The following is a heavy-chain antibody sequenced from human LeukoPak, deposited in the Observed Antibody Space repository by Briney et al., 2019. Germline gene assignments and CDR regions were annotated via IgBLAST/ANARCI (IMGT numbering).Heavy chain of an antibody. CDR1: GGSISSFY. V-gene: IGHV4-59*08. Sequence: SETLSLTCTVSGGSISSFYWSWIRQPPGKGLEWIGYMYNSGSTKYNPSLKSRVTISVDTSKNQFSLKLSSVTAADTAVYYCARSLGSSATFDYWGQGTLVTVSS. J-gene: IGHJ4*02. CDR2: MYNSGST. D-gene: IGHD6-6*01. CDR3: ARSLGSSATFDY.